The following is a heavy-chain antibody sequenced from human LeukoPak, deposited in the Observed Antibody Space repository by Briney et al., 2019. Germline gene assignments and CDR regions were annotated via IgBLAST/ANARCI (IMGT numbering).Heavy chain of an antibody. D-gene: IGHD3-10*01. CDR1: GYTFTGYY. V-gene: IGHV1-2*02. CDR2: INPNSGGT. CDR3: ARVGSGSYYWFDP. J-gene: IGHJ5*02. Sequence: ASVKVSCKASGYTFTGYYMHWVRQAPGQGLEWMGWINPNSGGTNYAQKFQGRVTMTRDTSISTAYMELSRLRSDDTAVYYCARVGSGSYYWFDPWGPGTLVTVSS.